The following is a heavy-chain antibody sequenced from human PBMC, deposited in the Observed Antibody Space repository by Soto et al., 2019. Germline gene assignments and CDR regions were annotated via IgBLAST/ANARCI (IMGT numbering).Heavy chain of an antibody. CDR2: INGDGGHT. CDR3: AKPYGMDV. J-gene: IGHJ6*02. V-gene: IGHV3-23*01. Sequence: GGSLILSCASSGFTFRSYSLNWVRQAPGQGLEWVSAINGDGGHTYYADSVRGRFTISRDNSKNTLYLQMNSLRAEDTAVYYCAKPYGMDVWGQGTKVTVSS. CDR1: GFTFRSYS.